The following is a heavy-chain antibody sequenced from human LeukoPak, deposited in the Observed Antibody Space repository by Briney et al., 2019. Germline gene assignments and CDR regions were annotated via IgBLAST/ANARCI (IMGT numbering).Heavy chain of an antibody. V-gene: IGHV1-8*01. CDR2: MNPNSGNT. J-gene: IGHJ4*02. CDR1: GYTFTSYD. D-gene: IGHD4-17*01. Sequence: GASVKVSCKASGYTFTSYDINWVRQATGQGLEWTGWMNPNSGNTGYAQKFQGRVTMTRNTSISTAYMELSSLRSEDTAVYYCARRLRGITVTTFDYWGQGTLVTVSS. CDR3: ARRLRGITVTTFDY.